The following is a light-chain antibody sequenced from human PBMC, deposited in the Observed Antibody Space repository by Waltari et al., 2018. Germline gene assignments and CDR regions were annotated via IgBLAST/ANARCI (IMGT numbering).Light chain of an antibody. J-gene: IGLJ2*01. CDR1: KLGDKY. V-gene: IGLV3-1*01. CDR2: QDT. CDR3: QAWDSSTYHVV. Sequence: SYELTQPPSVSVSPGQTASIPCSGDKLGDKYACWYQQKRGQYPVLVLYQDTKRPSGITGRFSGSNSGNTATLTVSGTQAMEEAEDYCQAWDSSTYHVVFGGGTKLTVL.